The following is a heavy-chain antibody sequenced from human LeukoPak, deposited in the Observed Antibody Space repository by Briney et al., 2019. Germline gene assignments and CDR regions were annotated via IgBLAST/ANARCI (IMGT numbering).Heavy chain of an antibody. CDR3: ARDRCSSCCFDY. V-gene: IGHV4-59*01. CDR2: IYYSGST. Sequence: PSETLSLTCTVSGDSISSYYWSWIRQPPGKGLEWIGYIYYSGSTNYNPSLQSRVTISVDTSKNQFSLKLSSVTAADTAVYYCARDRCSSCCFDYWGQGTLVTVSS. D-gene: IGHD6-13*01. CDR1: GDSISSYY. J-gene: IGHJ4*02.